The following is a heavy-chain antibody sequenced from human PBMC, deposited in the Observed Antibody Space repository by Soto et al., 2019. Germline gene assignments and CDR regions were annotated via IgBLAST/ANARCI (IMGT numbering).Heavy chain of an antibody. CDR3: AKAKPPRRHYYYGMDV. D-gene: IGHD1-1*01. CDR1: GFTFSSYG. J-gene: IGHJ6*02. V-gene: IGHV3-23*01. Sequence: PGGSLRLSCAASGFTFSSYGVHWVRQAPGKGLEWVSGISGSGDDTYYAESVKGRFTISRDNSKSTLYLQMNSLRVEDTALYFCAKAKPPRRHYYYGMDVWGQGNTVTVSS. CDR2: ISGSGDDT.